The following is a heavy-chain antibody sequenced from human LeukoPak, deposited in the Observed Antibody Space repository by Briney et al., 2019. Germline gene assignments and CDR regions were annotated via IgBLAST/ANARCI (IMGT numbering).Heavy chain of an antibody. Sequence: GGSLRLSCVVSGFTLSSYAMSWVRQAPGRGLEWVSAISGGAGITWYADTVKGRFTISRDTSKNTLFLQINSLRADDTAVYYCARDRAYPNDVFDIWGQGTMVTVSS. J-gene: IGHJ3*02. D-gene: IGHD2-21*01. CDR1: GFTLSSYA. CDR2: ISGGAGIT. CDR3: ARDRAYPNDVFDI. V-gene: IGHV3-23*01.